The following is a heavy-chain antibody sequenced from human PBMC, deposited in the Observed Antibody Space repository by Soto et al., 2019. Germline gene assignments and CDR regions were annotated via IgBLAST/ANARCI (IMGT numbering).Heavy chain of an antibody. CDR3: ARDYDSSGYPRYYFDY. D-gene: IGHD3-22*01. V-gene: IGHV3-33*01. Sequence: QVQLVESGGGVVQPGRSLRLSCAASGFTFSSYGMHWVRQAPGKGLEWVAVIWYDGSNKYYADSVKGRFTISRDNSKNTLYLQMNSLRPEDTAVYYCARDYDSSGYPRYYFDYWGQGTLVTVSS. CDR2: IWYDGSNK. CDR1: GFTFSSYG. J-gene: IGHJ4*02.